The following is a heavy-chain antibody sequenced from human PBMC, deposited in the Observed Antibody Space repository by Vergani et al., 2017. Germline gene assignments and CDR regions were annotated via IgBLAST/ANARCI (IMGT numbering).Heavy chain of an antibody. Sequence: QVQLVESGGGVVQPGGSLRLSCAASGFTFSSYGMHWVRQAPGKGLEWVAFIRYDGSNKYYADSVKGRFTISRDNSKNTLYLQMNSLRAEDTAVYYCAKDGASGYDSRGYFDYWGQGTLVTVSS. CDR1: GFTFSSYG. J-gene: IGHJ4*02. V-gene: IGHV3-30*02. CDR2: IRYDGSNK. D-gene: IGHD5-12*01. CDR3: AKDGASGYDSRGYFDY.